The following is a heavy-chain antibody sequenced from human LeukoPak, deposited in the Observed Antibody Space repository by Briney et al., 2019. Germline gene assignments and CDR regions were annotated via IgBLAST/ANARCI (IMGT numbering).Heavy chain of an antibody. V-gene: IGHV1-18*01. Sequence: GPSVKVSCKASASSFSDYGVTWVRRAPGQRLEWIGWISVSSGTTTYAENFQGRVTLTTDASTTTAYMEVTRLTSDDTAVYYCARDVSRGYMDYWGHGTLVTVAS. J-gene: IGHJ4*01. CDR1: ASSFSDYG. CDR2: ISVSSGTT. CDR3: ARDVSRGYMDY.